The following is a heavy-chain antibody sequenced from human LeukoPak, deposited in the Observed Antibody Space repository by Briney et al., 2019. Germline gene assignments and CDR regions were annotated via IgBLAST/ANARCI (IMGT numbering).Heavy chain of an antibody. CDR1: GYTFTSYD. J-gene: IGHJ5*02. CDR3: AREVRPYNWFDP. Sequence: ASVTVSCKASGYTFTSYDINWVRQAPGQGLGRMGWMNPNSGNTGYAQKFQGRVTMTSNTSISTAYMELSSLRSEDTAVCYCAREVRPYNWFDPWGQGTLVTVSS. CDR2: MNPNSGNT. V-gene: IGHV1-8*01.